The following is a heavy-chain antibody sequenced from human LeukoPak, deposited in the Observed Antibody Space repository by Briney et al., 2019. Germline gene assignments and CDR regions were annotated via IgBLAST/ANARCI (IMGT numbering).Heavy chain of an antibody. Sequence: PGGSLRLSCAASGFTFSSYGMHWVRQAPGKGLEWVAFIRYDGSNKYYADSVKGRFTISRDNSKNTLYLQMNSLRAEDTAVYYCARDSAGYSSGFNWFDPWGQGTLVTVSS. CDR3: ARDSAGYSSGFNWFDP. CDR1: GFTFSSYG. J-gene: IGHJ5*02. V-gene: IGHV3-30*02. D-gene: IGHD6-19*01. CDR2: IRYDGSNK.